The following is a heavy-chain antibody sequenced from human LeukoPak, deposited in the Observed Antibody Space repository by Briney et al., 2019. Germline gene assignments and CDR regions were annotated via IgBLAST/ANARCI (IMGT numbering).Heavy chain of an antibody. CDR3: AKESVWFGESNPFDY. CDR1: GFTFSSYS. CDR2: ISSSSSYI. V-gene: IGHV3-21*01. J-gene: IGHJ4*02. Sequence: PGGSLRLSCAASGFTFSSYSMNWVRQAPGKGLEWVSSISSSSSYIYYADSVKGRFTISRDNSKNTLYLQMSSLRPEDTAVYYCAKESVWFGESNPFDYWGQGTLVTVSS. D-gene: IGHD3-10*01.